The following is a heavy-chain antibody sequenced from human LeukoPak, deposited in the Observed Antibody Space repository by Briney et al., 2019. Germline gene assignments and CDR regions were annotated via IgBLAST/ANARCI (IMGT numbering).Heavy chain of an antibody. V-gene: IGHV4-34*01. CDR2: INHSGST. CDR1: GGSFSGYY. Sequence: SETLSLTCAVYGGSFSGYYWSWIRQPPGKGLEWIGEINHSGSTNYNPSLKSRVTISVDTSKNQFSLRLNSVTAADTAVYYCARVGDWNDLVYWGQGILVTVSS. J-gene: IGHJ4*02. D-gene: IGHD1-1*01. CDR3: ARVGDWNDLVY.